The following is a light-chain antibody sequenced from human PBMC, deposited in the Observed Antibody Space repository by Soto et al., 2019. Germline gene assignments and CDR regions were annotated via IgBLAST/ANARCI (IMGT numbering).Light chain of an antibody. J-gene: IGKJ1*01. Sequence: EIVFTQSPGTLSLSPGERATISCRASKSVSSSSLAWYQQKPGQPPRLIIYGASLRANGIPDRFSGSGSGTDFTLNLNTIEPEDSALYYCQRYGRSHTWTFGQGTKVDI. V-gene: IGKV3-20*01. CDR1: KSVSSSS. CDR3: QRYGRSHTWT. CDR2: GAS.